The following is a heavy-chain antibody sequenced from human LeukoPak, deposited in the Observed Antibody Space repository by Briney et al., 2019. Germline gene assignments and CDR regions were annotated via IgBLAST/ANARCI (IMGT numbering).Heavy chain of an antibody. J-gene: IGHJ4*02. CDR3: AKDARRSSGWWFFDH. Sequence: PGGSLRLSCAASGFTFSSYGMHGVRRAPGKGVEWVAVIWYDGSNKYYADSVKARLPISRDNSKNTLYLQMNSLRAEDTAVYFCAKDARRSSGWWFFDHWGQGTLVTVSS. D-gene: IGHD6-19*01. CDR1: GFTFSSYG. V-gene: IGHV3-33*06. CDR2: IWYDGSNK.